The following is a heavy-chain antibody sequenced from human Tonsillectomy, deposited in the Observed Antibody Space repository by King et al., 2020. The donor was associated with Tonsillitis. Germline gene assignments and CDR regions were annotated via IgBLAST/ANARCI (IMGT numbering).Heavy chain of an antibody. CDR1: GFTFITYN. Sequence: VQLVESGGGLVKPGGSLRLSCAASGFTFITYNMNWVRQAPGKGLEWVSSISSSSSYIYYADSVKGRFTISRDNAKNSLFLQMNALGAEDTAVYYWARQDWAPGAFDIWGQGTLVTVSS. CDR3: ARQDWAPGAFDI. J-gene: IGHJ3*02. CDR2: ISSSSSYI. D-gene: IGHD3-9*01. V-gene: IGHV3-21*01.